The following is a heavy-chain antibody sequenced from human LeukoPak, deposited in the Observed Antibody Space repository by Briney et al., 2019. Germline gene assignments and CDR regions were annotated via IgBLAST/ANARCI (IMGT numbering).Heavy chain of an antibody. CDR1: GGSISSSGYY. CDR3: ARDKRVGAGQFDY. CDR2: IYYSGST. J-gene: IGHJ4*02. V-gene: IGHV4-39*07. D-gene: IGHD1-26*01. Sequence: SETLSLTCTVSGGSISSSGYYWGWIRQPPGKGLGWIGNIYYSGSTYYNPSLKSRVTISVDTSKNQFSLKLSSVTAADTAVYYCARDKRVGAGQFDYWGQGTLVTVSS.